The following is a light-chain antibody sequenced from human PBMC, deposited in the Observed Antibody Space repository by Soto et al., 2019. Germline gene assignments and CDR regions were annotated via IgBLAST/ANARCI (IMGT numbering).Light chain of an antibody. CDR2: DAS. Sequence: EIVLTQSPATLSMSPGERATLSCRASQSVYTYLAWYQQKPGQAPRLLIYDASNWATGIPARFSGSGSGTDFTLTIGSLEPEDFAVYYCQQRISWPLTFGGGTKVEI. J-gene: IGKJ4*01. CDR3: QQRISWPLT. V-gene: IGKV3-11*01. CDR1: QSVYTY.